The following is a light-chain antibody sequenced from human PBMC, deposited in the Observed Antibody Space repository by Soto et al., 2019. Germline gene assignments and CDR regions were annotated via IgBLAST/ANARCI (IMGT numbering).Light chain of an antibody. V-gene: IGLV1-40*01. CDR1: SSNIGAGYD. Sequence: QSVLTQPPSVSGAPGQRVTISCTGSSSNIGAGYDVHWYQQLPGTAPKLLIYGNINRPSGVPDRFSGSKSDTSASLAITGFQAEDEADYYCQSYDISLIDGVFGGGTKLTVL. CDR3: QSYDISLIDGV. J-gene: IGLJ2*01. CDR2: GNI.